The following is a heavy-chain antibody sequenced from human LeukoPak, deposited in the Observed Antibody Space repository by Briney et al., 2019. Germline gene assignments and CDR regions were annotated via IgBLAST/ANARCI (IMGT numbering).Heavy chain of an antibody. Sequence: GESLKISCKGSGYSFTNYSIGWVRQMPGKRLGWMGIIYPGDSDTRYSPSFQGQVTISADKSISTAYLQWSSLKASDTAMYYCARRLYCSGGSCPRGYYFDYWGQGTLVTVSS. CDR1: GYSFTNYS. CDR3: ARRLYCSGGSCPRGYYFDY. V-gene: IGHV5-51*01. D-gene: IGHD2-15*01. CDR2: IYPGDSDT. J-gene: IGHJ4*02.